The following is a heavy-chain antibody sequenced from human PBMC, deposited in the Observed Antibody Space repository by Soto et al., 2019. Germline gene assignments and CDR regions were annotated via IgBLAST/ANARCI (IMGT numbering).Heavy chain of an antibody. CDR3: AKGGVGATGFHYFDY. CDR2: ISGSGGST. J-gene: IGHJ4*02. D-gene: IGHD1-26*01. V-gene: IGHV3-23*01. Sequence: GGSLRLSCAASGFTFSSYAMSWVRQAPGKGLEWVSAISGSGGSTYYADSVKGRFTISRDNSKNTLYLQMNSLRAEDTAVYYCAKGGVGATGFHYFDYWGQGTLVTVSS. CDR1: GFTFSSYA.